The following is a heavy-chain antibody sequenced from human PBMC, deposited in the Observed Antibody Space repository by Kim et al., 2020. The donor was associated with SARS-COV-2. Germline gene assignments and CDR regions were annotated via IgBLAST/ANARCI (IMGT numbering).Heavy chain of an antibody. J-gene: IGHJ2*01. D-gene: IGHD4-17*01. V-gene: IGHV3-74*01. CDR1: GFTFSSYW. Sequence: GGSLRLSCAASGFTFSSYWMHWVRQAPGKELVWVSRINSDGSSTSYADSVKGRFTISRDNAKNTLYLQMNSLRAEDTAVYYCAREGYGDYVWYFDLWGRGTLVTVSS. CDR2: INSDGSST. CDR3: AREGYGDYVWYFDL.